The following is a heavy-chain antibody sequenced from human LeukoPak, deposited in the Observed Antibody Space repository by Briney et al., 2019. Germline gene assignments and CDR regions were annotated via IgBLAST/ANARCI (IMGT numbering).Heavy chain of an antibody. D-gene: IGHD5-18*01. Sequence: GGSLRLSCAASGFTFSSYSMNWVRQAPGKGLKWVSSISSSSSYIYYADSVKGRFTISRDNAKNTLYLQMNSLRAEDTAVYYCAREGHQLWSTGNKYYFDYWGQGTLVTVSS. CDR1: GFTFSSYS. V-gene: IGHV3-21*01. CDR3: AREGHQLWSTGNKYYFDY. J-gene: IGHJ4*02. CDR2: ISSSSSYI.